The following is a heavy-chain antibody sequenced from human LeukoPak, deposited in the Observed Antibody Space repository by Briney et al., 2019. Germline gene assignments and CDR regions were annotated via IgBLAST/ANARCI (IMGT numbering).Heavy chain of an antibody. V-gene: IGHV4-4*07. J-gene: IGHJ4*02. CDR2: IYTSGST. D-gene: IGHD2-2*01. CDR3: AREVTYCSRTSCYDSFLDY. CDR1: GDSIRSYY. Sequence: SETLSLTCSVSGDSIRSYYWSWIRQPAGKGLEWIGRIYTSGSTNYNPSLKTRVTMSVDTSKNQFSLRLSSVTAADTAVYYCAREVTYCSRTSCYDSFLDYWGQGTLVTVSS.